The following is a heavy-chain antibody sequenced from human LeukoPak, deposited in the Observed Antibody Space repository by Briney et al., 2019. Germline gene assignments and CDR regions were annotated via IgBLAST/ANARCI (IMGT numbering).Heavy chain of an antibody. CDR3: VKDAMQWPDYYFDY. D-gene: IGHD6-19*01. CDR2: ISSNGGST. Sequence: GGSLRLSCSASGFTFSSYAMHWVRQAPGKGLEYVSAISSNGGSTYYADSVKGRFTISRDNSKNTLYLQKSSLRAEDTAVYYCVKDAMQWPDYYFDYWGQGTLVTVSS. CDR1: GFTFSSYA. J-gene: IGHJ4*02. V-gene: IGHV3-64D*06.